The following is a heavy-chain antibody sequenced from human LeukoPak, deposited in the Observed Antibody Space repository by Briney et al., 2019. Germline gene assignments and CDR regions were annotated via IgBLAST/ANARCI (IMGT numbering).Heavy chain of an antibody. Sequence: PGGSLRLSCAASGFSFSSYWMHWVHQAPGKGLVWVSRLNGDGSSTSYLDSVGGRLTISRDNTKNTLYLHMNSLRAEDTGVYYCARERWNSEAFDIWGQGTVVTVSS. CDR2: LNGDGSST. D-gene: IGHD1-7*01. J-gene: IGHJ3*02. V-gene: IGHV3-74*01. CDR3: ARERWNSEAFDI. CDR1: GFSFSSYW.